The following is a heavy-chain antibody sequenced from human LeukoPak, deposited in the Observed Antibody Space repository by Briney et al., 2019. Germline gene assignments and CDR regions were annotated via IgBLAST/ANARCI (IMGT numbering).Heavy chain of an antibody. D-gene: IGHD2-21*02. J-gene: IGHJ5*02. CDR3: ARDRVCGGDCYSGWFDP. Sequence: GASVKVSCKASGYTFTIYGISWVRQAPGQGLEWMGWISAYNGNTNYAQKLQGRVTMTTDTSTSTAYMELRSLRSDDTAVYYCARDRVCGGDCYSGWFDPWGQGTLVTVSS. CDR1: GYTFTIYG. V-gene: IGHV1-18*01. CDR2: ISAYNGNT.